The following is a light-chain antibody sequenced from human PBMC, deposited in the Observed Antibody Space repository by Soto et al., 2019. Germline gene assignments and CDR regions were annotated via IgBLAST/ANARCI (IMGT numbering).Light chain of an antibody. CDR1: SSDVGGYNY. J-gene: IGLJ3*02. V-gene: IGLV2-14*01. CDR3: TSYTSSRTWV. CDR2: EVS. Sequence: QSVLTQPASVSGSLGQSITISCTGTSSDVGGYNYVSWYQQYPGKAPKFMIYEVSNRPSGVSSRFSGSKSGNTASLTISGLQAEDEADYYCTSYTSSRTWVFGGGTKLTVL.